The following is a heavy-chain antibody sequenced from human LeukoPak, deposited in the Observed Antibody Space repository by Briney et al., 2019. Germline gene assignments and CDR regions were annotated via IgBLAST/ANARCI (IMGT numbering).Heavy chain of an antibody. Sequence: SETLSLTCTVSGGSISSGDYYWSWIRQPPGKGLEWIGYIYYSGSTYYNPSLKSRVTISVDTSKNQFSLKLSSVTAADTAVYYCARYIVLMVYARNWFDPWGQGTLVTVSS. CDR3: ARYIVLMVYARNWFDP. D-gene: IGHD2-8*01. CDR2: IYYSGST. CDR1: GGSISSGDYY. V-gene: IGHV4-30-4*01. J-gene: IGHJ5*02.